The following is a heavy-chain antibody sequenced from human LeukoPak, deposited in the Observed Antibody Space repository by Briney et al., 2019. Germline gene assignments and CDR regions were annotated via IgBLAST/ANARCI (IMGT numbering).Heavy chain of an antibody. CDR2: IKFDGNEK. V-gene: IGHV3-7*01. CDR3: ARLDEAFDN. CDR1: GFSFSRYW. D-gene: IGHD5-24*01. Sequence: GGSLRLSCTASGFSFSRYWLSWVRQAPGKGLEWVANIKFDGNEKYYVDSVKGRFTISRDNAKNSLYLQMNSLRAEDTAIYYCARLDEAFDNWGQGTLVTDSS. J-gene: IGHJ4*02.